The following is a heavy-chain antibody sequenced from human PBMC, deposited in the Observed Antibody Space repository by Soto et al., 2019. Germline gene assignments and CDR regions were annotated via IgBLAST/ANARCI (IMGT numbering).Heavy chain of an antibody. D-gene: IGHD2-2*01. CDR2: INSKSGAT. Sequence: QVQLVQSGAEVKKPGASVKVSCKASGYTFSDYYMHWVRQAPGQGLEWMGFINSKSGATNYAQKFQGRVTMSRDTSISTAYMELSNLRSDDTAIYYCARDPVPAIWHFDFWGRGTLVTVSS. V-gene: IGHV1-2*02. CDR1: GYTFSDYY. CDR3: ARDPVPAIWHFDF. J-gene: IGHJ2*01.